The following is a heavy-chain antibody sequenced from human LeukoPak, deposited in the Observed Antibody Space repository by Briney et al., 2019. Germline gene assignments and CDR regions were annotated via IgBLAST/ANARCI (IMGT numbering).Heavy chain of an antibody. CDR1: GYTFTSYW. J-gene: IGHJ5*02. CDR3: ARGYYGSGRGNWFDP. D-gene: IGHD3-10*01. CDR2: IYPGDSDT. V-gene: IGHV5-51*01. Sequence: GESLKISCKGSGYTFTSYWIGWVRQMPGKGLEWMGIIYPGDSDTKYNPSFEGQVTISADKSISTAYLQWSSLKASDTAMYYCARGYYGSGRGNWFDPWGQGTQVTVSS.